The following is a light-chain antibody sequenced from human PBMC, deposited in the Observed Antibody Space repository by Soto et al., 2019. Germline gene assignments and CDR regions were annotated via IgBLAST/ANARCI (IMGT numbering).Light chain of an antibody. Sequence: QSVLTQPPSVSAAPGQKVTISCSGSSSNIENYYVSWYQQLPGTAPKLLIYDNNKRPSGIPDRFSGSKSGTSATLDITGLQTGEEAESYCGTYDRSLRDGVFGTGTKVTV. V-gene: IGLV1-51*01. J-gene: IGLJ1*01. CDR2: DNN. CDR3: GTYDRSLRDGV. CDR1: SSNIENYY.